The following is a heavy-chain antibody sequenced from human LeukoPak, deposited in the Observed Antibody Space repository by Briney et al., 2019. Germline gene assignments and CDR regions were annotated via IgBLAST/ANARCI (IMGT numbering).Heavy chain of an antibody. D-gene: IGHD3-3*01. CDR1: GFTFSSYE. V-gene: IGHV3-48*03. CDR2: ISSSGSTI. J-gene: IGHJ3*01. Sequence: PGGSLRLSCAASGFTFSSYEMNWVRQAPGKGLEWVSYISSSGSTIYYADSVKGRFTISRDNAKNSLYLQMNSLRAEDTAVYYCAREARPGGVGVGWGQGTMVTVSS. CDR3: AREARPGGVGVG.